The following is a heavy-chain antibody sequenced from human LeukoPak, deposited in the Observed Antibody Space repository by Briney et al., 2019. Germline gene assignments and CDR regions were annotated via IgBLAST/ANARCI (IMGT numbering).Heavy chain of an antibody. J-gene: IGHJ4*02. D-gene: IGHD5-18*01. CDR1: GFSFGSYG. CDR2: ISGSGSSI. Sequence: GGSLRLSCAASGFSFGSYGINWVRQAPGKGLEGISYISGSGSSIYYADSVKGRFTISRDNSKNTLYLQMNSLRAEDTAVYYCAKCWRDSYGIFDYWGQGTLVTVSS. V-gene: IGHV3-48*01. CDR3: AKCWRDSYGIFDY.